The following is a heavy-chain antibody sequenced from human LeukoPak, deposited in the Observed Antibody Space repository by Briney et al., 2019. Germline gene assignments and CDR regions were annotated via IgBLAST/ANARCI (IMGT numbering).Heavy chain of an antibody. CDR1: GFTFSSHS. V-gene: IGHV3-21*01. J-gene: IGHJ3*02. Sequence: PGGSLRLSCAASGFTFSSHSMNWVRQPPGEGLEWVSSISSSSSYIYYADSVKGRFTISRDNAKNSLYLQMNSLRAEDTAVYYCARILLNAFDIWGQGTMVTVSS. D-gene: IGHD3-10*01. CDR3: ARILLNAFDI. CDR2: ISSSSSYI.